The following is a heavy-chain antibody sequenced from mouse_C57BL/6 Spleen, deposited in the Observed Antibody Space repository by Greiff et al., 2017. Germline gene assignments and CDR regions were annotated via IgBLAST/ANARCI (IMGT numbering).Heavy chain of an antibody. V-gene: IGHV1-81*01. CDR1: GYTFTSYG. Sequence: VQVVESGAELARPGASVKLSCKASGYTFTSYGISWVKQRTGQGLEWIGEIYPRSGNTYYNEKFKGKATLTADKSSSTAYMELRSLTSEDSAVYFCARGRDYAMDYWGQGTSGTVSS. CDR2: IYPRSGNT. J-gene: IGHJ4*01. CDR3: ARGRDYAMDY.